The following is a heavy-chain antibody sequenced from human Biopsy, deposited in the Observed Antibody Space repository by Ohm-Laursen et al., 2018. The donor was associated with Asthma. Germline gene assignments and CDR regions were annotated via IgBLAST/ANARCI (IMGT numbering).Heavy chain of an antibody. CDR3: ARTYYDFLTGQVNDAFAL. J-gene: IGHJ3*01. Sequence: ASVKVSCKASGYTFIHFAIHWVRQAPGQRLEWTGWINAGNGNTKYSQKFQGRVTITRDTSASTAYMDLRSLRSEDTAMYYCARTYYDFLTGQVNDAFALWGQGTMVTVSS. CDR2: INAGNGNT. CDR1: GYTFIHFA. D-gene: IGHD3-9*01. V-gene: IGHV1-3*01.